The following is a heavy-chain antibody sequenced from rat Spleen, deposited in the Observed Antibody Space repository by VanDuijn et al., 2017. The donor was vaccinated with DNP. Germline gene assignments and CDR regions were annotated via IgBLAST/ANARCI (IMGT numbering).Heavy chain of an antibody. D-gene: IGHD1-3*01. CDR1: GFSFSDYD. CDR2: MSPTTRSS. CDR3: TQGKNYALNA. Sequence: EVQLVESGGGLVQPGRSLKLSCAASGFSFSDYDMAWVRQAPTKGLEWVACMSPTTRSSYYRDSVRGRFTVSRDNAKSTLYLQMDSLRSEDTATYYCTQGKNYALNAWGHGTSVTVSS. J-gene: IGHJ4*01. V-gene: IGHV5-27*01.